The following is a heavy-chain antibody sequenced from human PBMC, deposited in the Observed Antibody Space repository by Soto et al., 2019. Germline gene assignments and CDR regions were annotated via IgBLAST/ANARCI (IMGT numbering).Heavy chain of an antibody. Sequence: QVQLVESGGGVVQPGRSLRLSCAASGFTFSSYAMHWVRQAPGKGLEWVAVISYDGSNKYYADSVKGRFTISRDNSKNTLYLQMNSLRAEDTAVYYCAREGYYYDSSGYSATTPFDYWGQGTLVTVSS. CDR3: AREGYYYDSSGYSATTPFDY. CDR2: ISYDGSNK. J-gene: IGHJ4*02. V-gene: IGHV3-30-3*01. CDR1: GFTFSSYA. D-gene: IGHD3-22*01.